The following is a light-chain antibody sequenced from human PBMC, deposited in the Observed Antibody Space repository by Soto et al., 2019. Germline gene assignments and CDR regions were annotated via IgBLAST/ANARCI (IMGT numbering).Light chain of an antibody. CDR2: GAS. V-gene: IGKV3-20*01. Sequence: EIVLTQSPGTLSLSPGERATLSCRASQSVSSSYLACHQQKPGQAPRLLIYGASSRATGIPDRLSGSGSGTDFTLTISRLEPEDFAVYYCQQYGSSPKTFGQGTKVDIK. J-gene: IGKJ1*01. CDR3: QQYGSSPKT. CDR1: QSVSSSY.